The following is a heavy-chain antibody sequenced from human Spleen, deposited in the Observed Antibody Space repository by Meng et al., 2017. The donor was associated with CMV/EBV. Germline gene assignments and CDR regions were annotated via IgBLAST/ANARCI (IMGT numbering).Heavy chain of an antibody. CDR2: IYYSGST. CDR3: ARGGKASFDS. D-gene: IGHD4-23*01. Sequence: SETLSLTCTVSGGFISSYYWSWIRQPPGKGLEWIGHIYYSGSTNYNPSLRSRVTISVDTSKIQFSLKLTSLTAADTAVYYCARGGKASFDSWGQGTLVTVSS. CDR1: GGFISSYY. J-gene: IGHJ4*02. V-gene: IGHV4-59*01.